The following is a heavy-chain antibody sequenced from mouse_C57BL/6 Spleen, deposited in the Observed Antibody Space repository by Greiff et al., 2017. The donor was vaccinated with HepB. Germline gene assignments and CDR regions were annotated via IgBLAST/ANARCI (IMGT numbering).Heavy chain of an antibody. J-gene: IGHJ3*01. CDR3: ARVGAAAN. V-gene: IGHV1-50*01. Sequence: QVQLQQPGAELVKPGASVKLSCKASGYTFTSYWMQWVKQRPGQGLEWIGEIDPSDSYTNYNQKFKGKATLTVDTSSSTAYMQLSSLTSEDSAVYYCARVGAAANWGQGTLVTVSA. CDR1: GYTFTSYW. CDR2: IDPSDSYT.